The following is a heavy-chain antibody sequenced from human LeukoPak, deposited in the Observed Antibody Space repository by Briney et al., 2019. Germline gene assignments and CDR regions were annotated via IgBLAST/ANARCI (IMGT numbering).Heavy chain of an antibody. J-gene: IGHJ4*02. CDR2: IYHSGST. D-gene: IGHD5-24*01. V-gene: IGHV4-38-2*02. CDR3: ATSVASRDGYNRPYYFDY. Sequence: SETLSLTCTVSGYSISSGYYWGWIRQPPGKGLEWIGSIYHSGSTYYNPSLKSRVTISVDTSKNQFSLNLRSVTAADTAVYFCATSVASRDGYNRPYYFDYWGQGTLVTVSS. CDR1: GYSISSGYY.